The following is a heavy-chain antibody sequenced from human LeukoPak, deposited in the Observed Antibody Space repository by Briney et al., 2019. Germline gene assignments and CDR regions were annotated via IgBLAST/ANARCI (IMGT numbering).Heavy chain of an antibody. CDR3: ANTYYYDSRGYPKIYYFDY. CDR1: GFTFSSYA. D-gene: IGHD3-22*01. V-gene: IGHV3-23*01. J-gene: IGHJ4*02. Sequence: GGSLRLSCAASGFTFSSYAMSWVRQAPGKGLEWVSAISGSGGSTYYADSVKGRFTISRDNSKNTLYLQMNSLRAEDTAVYYCANTYYYDSRGYPKIYYFDYWGQGTLVTVSS. CDR2: ISGSGGST.